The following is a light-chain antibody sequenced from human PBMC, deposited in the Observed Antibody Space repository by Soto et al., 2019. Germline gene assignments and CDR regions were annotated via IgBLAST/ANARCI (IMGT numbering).Light chain of an antibody. CDR1: QSVDSY. V-gene: IGKV3-11*01. J-gene: IGKJ5*01. Sequence: ETVLTQSPATLSLSPGEGATLSCRASQSVDSYLAWYQQKPGQAPRLLIYDVSNRATGIPDRFSGSGSGTDFTLTISSLEPEDFAVYSCQKYGFSPPITFGQGTRLEIK. CDR2: DVS. CDR3: QKYGFSPPIT.